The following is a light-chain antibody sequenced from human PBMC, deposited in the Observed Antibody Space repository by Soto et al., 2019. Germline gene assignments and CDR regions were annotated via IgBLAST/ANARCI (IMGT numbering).Light chain of an antibody. V-gene: IGLV2-14*01. CDR3: SSYTTTITPVV. CDR2: EVS. CDR1: NSDVGGYNY. Sequence: QSVLTQPASVSGSPGQSITISCTGTNSDVGGYNYVSWYQQNPGKAPKLIIYEVSNRPSGVSNRFSGSKSGNAASLTISGLQAEDEADYYCSSYTTTITPVVFGGGTKVTVL. J-gene: IGLJ2*01.